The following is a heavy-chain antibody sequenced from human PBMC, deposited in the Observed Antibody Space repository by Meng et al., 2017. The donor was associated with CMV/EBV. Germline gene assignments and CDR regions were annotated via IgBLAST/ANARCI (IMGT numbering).Heavy chain of an antibody. V-gene: IGHV4-39*07. J-gene: IGHJ4*02. Sequence: AGSLRLSCTVSGGSIYSSTFYWGWIRQPPGKGLEWIGSIYFGVNTYYNPSLKSRVTISIDTSKNQFSLRLSSVTAADTAVYYCARDIGGRRIAARPDYWGQGTLVTVSS. CDR3: ARDIGGRRIAARPDY. CDR2: IYFGVNT. CDR1: GGSIYSSTFY. D-gene: IGHD6-6*01.